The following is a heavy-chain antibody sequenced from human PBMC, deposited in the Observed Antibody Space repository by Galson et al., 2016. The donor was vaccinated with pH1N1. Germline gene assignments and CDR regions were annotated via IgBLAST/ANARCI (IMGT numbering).Heavy chain of an antibody. V-gene: IGHV3-11*01. CDR3: ARGRGAVGSGYYGSPIEP. CDR1: GFSFSDYY. CDR2: ISNRGGSI. D-gene: IGHD3-22*01. Sequence: SLRLSCAASGFSFSDYYMTWIRQTPGKGLEWIAYISNRGGSIHYADSVRGRFTISRDSARNSLYLQMSSLRADDTALYYCARGRGAVGSGYYGSPIEPWGQGTLVTVSS. J-gene: IGHJ5*02.